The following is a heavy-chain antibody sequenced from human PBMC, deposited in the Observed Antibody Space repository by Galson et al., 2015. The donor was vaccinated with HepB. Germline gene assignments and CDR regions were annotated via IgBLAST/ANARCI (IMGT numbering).Heavy chain of an antibody. V-gene: IGHV4-31*03. CDR3: ARRRPGDYERNYYFDF. CDR2: IDYKLFT. D-gene: IGHD4-17*01. Sequence: TLSLTCTVSGVSVSSDVYFWTWFRQHPGRALEWIGYIDYKLFTYYRPSLKSRVTISIDTSKNQFSLRLTSVTAADTAVYYCARRRPGDYERNYYFDFWGQGVLVIVSS. CDR1: GVSVSSDVYF. J-gene: IGHJ4*02.